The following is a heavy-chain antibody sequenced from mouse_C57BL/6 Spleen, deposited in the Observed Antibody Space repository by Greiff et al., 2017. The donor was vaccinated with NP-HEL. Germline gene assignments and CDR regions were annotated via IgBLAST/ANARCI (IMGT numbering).Heavy chain of an antibody. CDR1: GYTFTEYT. CDR3: ARPPNYYGSSGYYAMDY. J-gene: IGHJ4*01. Sequence: QVQLQQSGAELVKPGASVKLSCKASGYTFTEYTIHWVKQRSGQGLEWIGWFYPGSGSIKYNEKFKDKATLTADKSSSTVYMELSRLTSEDSAVYFCARPPNYYGSSGYYAMDYWGQGTSVTVSS. D-gene: IGHD1-1*01. V-gene: IGHV1-62-2*01. CDR2: FYPGSGSI.